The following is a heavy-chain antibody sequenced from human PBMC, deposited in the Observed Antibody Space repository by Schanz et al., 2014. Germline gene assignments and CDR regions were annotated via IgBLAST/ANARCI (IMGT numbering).Heavy chain of an antibody. CDR2: ISYGGLS. D-gene: IGHD3-10*01. V-gene: IGHV4-59*02. CDR1: GGSVSTYK. Sequence: QVQLQESGPGLVKPSETLSVTCTVSGGSVSTYKWGWIRQPPGKGLEYIGLISYGGLSDYNPSLKSRVTISLDTSKNQFSLNLNSVTAADTAVYYCAREWSSFDYWGQGALVSVSS. CDR3: AREWSSFDY. J-gene: IGHJ4*02.